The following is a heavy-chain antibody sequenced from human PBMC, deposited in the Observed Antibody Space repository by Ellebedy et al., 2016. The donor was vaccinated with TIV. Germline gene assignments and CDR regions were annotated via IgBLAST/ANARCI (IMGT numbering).Heavy chain of an antibody. Sequence: GGSLRLSCAASGFTFSTYWMHWVRQAPGKGLEWVSAITGGGDRTYHADSVEGRFTISRDNTKNTLYLQMNSLRVEDTAVYYCARDPAASITPWDDVGYWGQGTLVTVSP. CDR1: GFTFSTYW. V-gene: IGHV3-23*01. J-gene: IGHJ4*02. CDR2: ITGGGDRT. D-gene: IGHD5-12*01. CDR3: ARDPAASITPWDDVGY.